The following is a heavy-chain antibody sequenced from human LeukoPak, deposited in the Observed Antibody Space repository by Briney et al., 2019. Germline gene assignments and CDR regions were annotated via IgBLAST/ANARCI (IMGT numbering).Heavy chain of an antibody. CDR2: IYYSGIT. V-gene: IGHV4-59*12. J-gene: IGHJ6*03. CDR1: GGSISSYY. CDR3: ARDLIEYSSSSTHNYYYYYYMDV. Sequence: SETLSLTCTVSGGSISSYYWSWIRQPPGKGLEWIGYIYYSGITNYNPSLKSRVTISVDTSKNQFSLKLSSVTAADTAVYYCARDLIEYSSSSTHNYYYYYYMDVWGKGTTVTVSS. D-gene: IGHD6-6*01.